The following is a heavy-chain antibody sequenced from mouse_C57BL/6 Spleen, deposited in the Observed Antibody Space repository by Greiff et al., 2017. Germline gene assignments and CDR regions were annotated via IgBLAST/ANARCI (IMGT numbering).Heavy chain of an antibody. Sequence: EVQLVESGGGLVQPTGSLKLSCAASGFSFNTYAMNWVRQAPGKGLEWVARIRSKSNNYATYYADSVKDRFTISRDDSESMLYLQMNNLKTEDTAMYYCVRHGLTGIAMDYWGQGTSVTVSS. CDR1: GFSFNTYA. D-gene: IGHD4-1*01. CDR2: IRSKSNNYAT. J-gene: IGHJ4*01. CDR3: VRHGLTGIAMDY. V-gene: IGHV10-1*01.